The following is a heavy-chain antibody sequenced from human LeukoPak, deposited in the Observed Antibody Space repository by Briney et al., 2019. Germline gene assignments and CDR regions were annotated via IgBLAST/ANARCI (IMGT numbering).Heavy chain of an antibody. V-gene: IGHV3-21*01. D-gene: IGHD3-22*01. CDR1: GFTFSSYS. Sequence: PGGSLRLSCAASGFTFSSYSMNWVRQAPGKGLEWVSSISSSSSYIYYADSVKGRFTIPRDNAKNSLYLQMNSLRAEDTAVYYCAREESGYYYNPFDYWGQGTLVTVSS. J-gene: IGHJ4*02. CDR3: AREESGYYYNPFDY. CDR2: ISSSSSYI.